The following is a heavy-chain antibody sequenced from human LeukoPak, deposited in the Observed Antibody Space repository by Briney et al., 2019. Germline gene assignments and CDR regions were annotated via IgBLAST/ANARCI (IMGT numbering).Heavy chain of an antibody. D-gene: IGHD5-12*01. V-gene: IGHV3-30-3*01. CDR1: GFTFSSYA. J-gene: IGHJ4*02. Sequence: PGRSLRLSCAASGFTFSSYAMHWVRQAPGKGLEWVTLFSYDGSSKYYADSVRGRFTISRDNSKNTLYLRMNSLRADDSAVYYCARGKGSESGYDYSLDYWGQGTLVTVSS. CDR3: ARGKGSESGYDYSLDY. CDR2: FSYDGSSK.